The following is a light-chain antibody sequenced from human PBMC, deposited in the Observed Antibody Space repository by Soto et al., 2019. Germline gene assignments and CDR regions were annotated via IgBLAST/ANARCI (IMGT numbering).Light chain of an antibody. J-gene: IGLJ1*01. Sequence: QSGLTQPPSASGSPGQSVAISCTGTSSDVGGYNYVSWYQQHPGKAPKLMIYEVNKRPSGVPDRFSGSKSGNTASLTVSGLQAEDEADYYCSSYAGSSNVFGTGTKVTV. CDR2: EVN. CDR1: SSDVGGYNY. CDR3: SSYAGSSNV. V-gene: IGLV2-8*01.